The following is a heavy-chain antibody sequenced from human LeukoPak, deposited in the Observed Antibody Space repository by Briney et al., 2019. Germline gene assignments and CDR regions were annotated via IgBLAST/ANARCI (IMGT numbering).Heavy chain of an antibody. V-gene: IGHV3-66*01. CDR3: AGSSSCGGDCYPYYYGMDV. CDR2: IYSGGST. Sequence: GGSLRLSCAASGFTVSSNYMSWVRQAPGKGLEWVSVIYSGGSTYYADSVKGRFTISRDNSKNTLYLQMNSLRAEDTAVYYCAGSSSCGGDCYPYYYGMDVWGQGTTVTVSS. D-gene: IGHD2-21*02. J-gene: IGHJ6*02. CDR1: GFTVSSNY.